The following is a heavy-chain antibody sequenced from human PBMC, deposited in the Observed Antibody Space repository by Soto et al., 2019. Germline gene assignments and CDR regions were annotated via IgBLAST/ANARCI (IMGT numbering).Heavy chain of an antibody. CDR3: ARGLTSGDY. Sequence: QVQLVQSGAEVKNPGASVKVSCKASGYTFTSFYIHRVRQAPGQGLEWMSIINPNGGSTNYAQNLQGRVTLTRDTSTNTVYIELSSLRSEDTAVYYCARGLTSGDYWGQGTLVTVSS. CDR1: GYTFTSFY. CDR2: INPNGGST. V-gene: IGHV1-46*01. J-gene: IGHJ4*02.